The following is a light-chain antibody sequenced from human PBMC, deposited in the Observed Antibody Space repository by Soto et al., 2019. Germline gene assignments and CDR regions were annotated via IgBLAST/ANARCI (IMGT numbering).Light chain of an antibody. V-gene: IGLV2-14*03. J-gene: IGLJ1*01. CDR1: VSDVGGYDS. CDR3: CSYTTSTTYV. Sequence: QSVLTQPASVSGSPGQSITISCTGTVSDVGGYDSVSWYQQHPGRAPKLIIYGVNNRPSGVSNRFSASKSADTASLTISGLQAEDEANYYCCSYTTSTTYVFETGTSSPS. CDR2: GVN.